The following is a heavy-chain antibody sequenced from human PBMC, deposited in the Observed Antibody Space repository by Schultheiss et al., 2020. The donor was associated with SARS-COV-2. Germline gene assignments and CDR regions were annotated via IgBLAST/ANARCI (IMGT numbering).Heavy chain of an antibody. Sequence: GGSLRLSCAASGFTFSSYAMSWVRQAPGKGLEWVANIKQDGSNKYYADSVKGRFTISRDNSKNTLYLQMSSLRAEDTAVYYCARDRAPRLQYYYYYYGMDVWGEGTTVTVAS. CDR2: IKQDGSNK. J-gene: IGHJ6*04. CDR3: ARDRAPRLQYYYYYYGMDV. CDR1: GFTFSSYA. V-gene: IGHV3-7*01. D-gene: IGHD2-15*01.